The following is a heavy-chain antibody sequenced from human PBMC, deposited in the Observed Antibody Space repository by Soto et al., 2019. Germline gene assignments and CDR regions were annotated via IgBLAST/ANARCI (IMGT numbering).Heavy chain of an antibody. CDR1: GFIVSSTY. Sequence: EVRLVESGGGVVQPGGSLRLSCAASGFIVSSTYINWVRQAPGKGLEWVSVISNGGDTHYADSVKGRFSLSRDISNNIIHRQMTSMSAEDTAVYYCAREPRYCRGGSCSITGDAYDIWGQGTMVTVSS. D-gene: IGHD2-15*01. V-gene: IGHV3-66*01. CDR2: ISNGGDT. CDR3: AREPRYCRGGSCSITGDAYDI. J-gene: IGHJ3*02.